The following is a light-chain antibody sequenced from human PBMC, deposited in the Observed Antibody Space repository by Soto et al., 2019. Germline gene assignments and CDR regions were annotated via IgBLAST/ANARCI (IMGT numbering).Light chain of an antibody. V-gene: IGKV1-5*03. CDR1: QSISSW. Sequence: IQRTHSPSTLSASLGDRVTITFGASQSISSWLAWYQQKPGKAPKLLIYKASSLESGVPSRFSGSGSGTEFTLTISSLQPDDFATYYCQQYNSFMLTFGGGTKVDIK. J-gene: IGKJ4*01. CDR3: QQYNSFMLT. CDR2: KAS.